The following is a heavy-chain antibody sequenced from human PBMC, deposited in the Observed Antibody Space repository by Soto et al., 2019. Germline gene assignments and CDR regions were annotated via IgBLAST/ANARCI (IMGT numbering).Heavy chain of an antibody. Sequence: VGSLRLSCAASGFTFSSYWMHWVRQAPGKGLVWVSRINSDGSSTSYADSVKGRFTISRDNAKNTLYLQMNSLRAEDTAVYYCASGAMDTYYYYYGMDVWGQGTTVTVSS. CDR2: INSDGSST. D-gene: IGHD5-18*01. CDR1: GFTFSSYW. V-gene: IGHV3-74*01. J-gene: IGHJ6*02. CDR3: ASGAMDTYYYYYGMDV.